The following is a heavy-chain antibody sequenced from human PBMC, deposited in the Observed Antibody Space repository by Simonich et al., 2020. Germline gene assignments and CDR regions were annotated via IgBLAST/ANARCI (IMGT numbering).Heavy chain of an antibody. D-gene: IGHD7-27*01. V-gene: IGHV1-2*02. CDR1: GYTFTGYY. Sequence: QVQLVQSGAEVKKPGASVKVSCKASGYTFTGYYMHWVRQAPGQGREWMALVNPNSGGTNYAQKFQGRVTMTRDTSISTAYMELSRLRSDDTAVYYCARGALTGDYYYMDVWGKGTTVTVSS. CDR2: VNPNSGGT. CDR3: ARGALTGDYYYMDV. J-gene: IGHJ6*03.